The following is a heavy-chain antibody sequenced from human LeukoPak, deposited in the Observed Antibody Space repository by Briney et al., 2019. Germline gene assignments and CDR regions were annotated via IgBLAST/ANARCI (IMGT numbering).Heavy chain of an antibody. D-gene: IGHD5-24*01. V-gene: IGHV4-39*01. CDR3: ARGTPVEPFDY. CDR2: IYYSGST. Sequence: SETLSLTCTVSGGSISSSSYYWGWIRQPPGEGLEWIGSIYYSGSTYYNPSLKSRVTISVDTSKNQFSLKLSSVTAADTAVYYCARGTPVEPFDYWGQGTLVTVSS. J-gene: IGHJ4*02. CDR1: GGSISSSSYY.